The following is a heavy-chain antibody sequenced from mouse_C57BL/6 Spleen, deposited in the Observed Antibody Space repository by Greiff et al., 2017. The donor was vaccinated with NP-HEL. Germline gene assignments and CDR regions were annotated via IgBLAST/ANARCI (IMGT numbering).Heavy chain of an antibody. V-gene: IGHV5-4*01. D-gene: IGHD4-1*01. CDR3: ARDLTGNAMDD. Sequence: EVQVVESGGGLVKPGGSLKLSCAASGFTFSSYAMSWVRQTPEKRLEWVATISDGGSYTYYPDNVKGRFTISRDNAKNTLYLQMSHLKSEDTAMYYWARDLTGNAMDDWGQGTSGTVSS. J-gene: IGHJ4*01. CDR1: GFTFSSYA. CDR2: ISDGGSYT.